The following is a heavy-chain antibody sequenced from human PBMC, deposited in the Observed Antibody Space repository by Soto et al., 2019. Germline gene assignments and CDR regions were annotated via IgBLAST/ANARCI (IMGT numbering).Heavy chain of an antibody. D-gene: IGHD6-13*01. Sequence: GASVKVSCKASGYTFTGYYMHWVRQAPGQGLEWMGWINPNSGGTNYAQKFQGWVTMTRDTSISTAYMELSRLRSDDTAVYYCARDPYRIAAAGTPYYYYGMDVWGQGTTVTVSS. CDR1: GYTFTGYY. CDR3: ARDPYRIAAAGTPYYYYGMDV. V-gene: IGHV1-2*04. CDR2: INPNSGGT. J-gene: IGHJ6*02.